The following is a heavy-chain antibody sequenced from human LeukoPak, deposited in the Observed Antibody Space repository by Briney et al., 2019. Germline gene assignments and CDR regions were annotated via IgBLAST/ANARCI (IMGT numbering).Heavy chain of an antibody. J-gene: IGHJ6*02. D-gene: IGHD1-14*01. CDR3: ARDPYTEYGMDV. CDR1: GFTFSNYW. Sequence: GGSLRLSCVASGFTFSNYWMNWVRQAPGERPEWVANIKEDGSEKYYVDSVKGRFTISRDNAKNSLYLQMNSLRAEDTAVYYCARDPYTEYGMDVWGQGTTVTVSS. V-gene: IGHV3-7*01. CDR2: IKEDGSEK.